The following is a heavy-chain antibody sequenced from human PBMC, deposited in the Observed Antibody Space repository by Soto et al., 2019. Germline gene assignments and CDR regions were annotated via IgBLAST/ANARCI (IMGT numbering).Heavy chain of an antibody. CDR2: IMPFFGSG. CDR3: ARDRARYYPHFLY. J-gene: IGHJ4*02. V-gene: IGHV1-69*01. Sequence: QVYLVQSGAEVKKPGSSVKVSCKALRGTFTNYAFSCVRQAPGQGLEWMGGIMPFFGSGNYAQKFQGRINITADESTSSVYLELTSLRSEDTAVYYCARDRARYYPHFLYWGQGTLVTVSS. CDR1: RGTFTNYA. D-gene: IGHD3-9*01.